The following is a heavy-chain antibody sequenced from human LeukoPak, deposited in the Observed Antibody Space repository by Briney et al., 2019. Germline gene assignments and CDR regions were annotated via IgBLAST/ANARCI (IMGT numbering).Heavy chain of an antibody. D-gene: IGHD2-2*01. Sequence: PPETLSLTCAVYGGSFSGYYWSWIRQPPGKGLEWIGEINHSGSTNYNPSLQSRVTISVDTSKNQFSLKLSSVTAADTAVYYCAGRYCSSTSCYFHYYYGMDVWGKGTTVTVSS. CDR2: INHSGST. J-gene: IGHJ6*04. CDR3: AGRYCSSTSCYFHYYYGMDV. V-gene: IGHV4-34*01. CDR1: GGSFSGYY.